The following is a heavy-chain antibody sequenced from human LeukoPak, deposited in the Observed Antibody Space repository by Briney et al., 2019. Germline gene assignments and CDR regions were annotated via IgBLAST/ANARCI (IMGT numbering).Heavy chain of an antibody. CDR3: ARGKYHPSYYYYMDV. Sequence: PSQTLSLTCTVSGGSISSYYWSWIRQPPGKGLEWIGYIYYSGSTNYNPSLKSRVTISVDTSKNQFSLKLSSVTAADTAVYYCARGKYHPSYYYYMDVWGKGTTVTVSS. CDR2: IYYSGST. V-gene: IGHV4-59*01. CDR1: GGSISSYY. J-gene: IGHJ6*03. D-gene: IGHD2-2*01.